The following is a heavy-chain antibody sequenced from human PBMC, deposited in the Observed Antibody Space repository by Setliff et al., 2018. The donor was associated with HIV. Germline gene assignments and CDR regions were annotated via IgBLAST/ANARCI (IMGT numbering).Heavy chain of an antibody. CDR3: ARGKYFDF. J-gene: IGHJ4*02. CDR1: GYRITDYS. CDR2: ISANSGYT. Sequence: VASVKVSCKTFGYRITDYSITWIRQVPGQGLEWMGWISANSGYTDYSQEFQDRVTMTADPSTTTAYMELTNLNSDDTAIYYCARGKYFDFWGQGTLVTVSS. V-gene: IGHV1-18*04.